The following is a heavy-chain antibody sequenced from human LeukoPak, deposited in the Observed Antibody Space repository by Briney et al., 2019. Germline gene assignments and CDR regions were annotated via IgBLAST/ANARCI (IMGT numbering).Heavy chain of an antibody. CDR1: GGSISSGSYY. CDR2: IYYSGGT. J-gene: IGHJ3*02. D-gene: IGHD3-22*01. Sequence: SETLSLTCTVSGGSISSGSYYWGWIRQPPGKGLQWIGSIYYSGGTYYNPSLKKRVTISLDTSTNQFSLKLTSVTAADTAVYYCTYSCSGYSGAFDIWGQGTMVTVSS. CDR3: TYSCSGYSGAFDI. V-gene: IGHV4-39*01.